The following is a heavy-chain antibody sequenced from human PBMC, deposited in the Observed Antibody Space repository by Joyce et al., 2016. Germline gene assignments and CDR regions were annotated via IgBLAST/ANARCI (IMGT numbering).Heavy chain of an antibody. CDR1: GFTFSSYR. CDR3: ARSSYTNGIFDY. J-gene: IGHJ4*02. CDR2: RSSSSSYI. V-gene: IGHV3-21*01. Sequence: EVQLVESGGGLVKPGGSMRLSCAASGFTFSSYRMSWVRQAPGKGLEWVSSRSSSSSYIKYTDSVKGRFTISRDNAKNSLYLQMNSLRVEDTAVYYCARSSYTNGIFDYWGQGTLVTVSS. D-gene: IGHD2-8*01.